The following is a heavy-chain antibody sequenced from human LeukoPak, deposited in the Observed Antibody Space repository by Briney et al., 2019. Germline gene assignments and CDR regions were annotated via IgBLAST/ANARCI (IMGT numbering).Heavy chain of an antibody. V-gene: IGHV4-59*01. CDR2: IYYSGST. D-gene: IGHD3-16*02. CDR3: ARSLSYDYVWGSYRSYYFDY. CDR1: GGSISSYY. J-gene: IGHJ4*02. Sequence: PSETLSLTCTVSGGSISSYYWSWIRQPPGKGLEWIGYIYYSGSTNHNPSLKSRVTISVDTSKNQFSLKLSSVTAADTAVYYCARSLSYDYVWGSYRSYYFDYWGQGTLVTVSS.